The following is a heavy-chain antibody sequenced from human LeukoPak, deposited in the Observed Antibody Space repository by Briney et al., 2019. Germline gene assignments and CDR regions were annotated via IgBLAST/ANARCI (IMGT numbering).Heavy chain of an antibody. CDR1: GFTVSSNY. D-gene: IGHD5-18*01. CDR3: ARVKTAMVDDAFDI. Sequence: TGVSLRLSCAASGFTVSSNYMSWVRQAPGKGLEWVSVICSGGSTYYADSVKGRFTISRDNSKNTLYLQMNSLRAEDTAVYYCARVKTAMVDDAFDIWGQGTMVTVSS. J-gene: IGHJ3*02. V-gene: IGHV3-53*01. CDR2: ICSGGST.